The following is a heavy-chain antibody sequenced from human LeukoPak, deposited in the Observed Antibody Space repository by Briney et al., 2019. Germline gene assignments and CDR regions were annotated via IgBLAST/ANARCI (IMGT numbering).Heavy chain of an antibody. CDR2: ISGGGETT. V-gene: IGHV3-23*01. CDR1: GFTFNNYA. Sequence: GGSLRLSCAASGFTFNNYAMNWVRQAPGKGLEWVSSISGGGETTYYADSVKGRFTISRDNSKNTLYLQMNSLRAADTAVHFCARGALSYSFDPWGRGTLVIVSS. J-gene: IGHJ5*02. CDR3: ARGALSYSFDP. D-gene: IGHD2/OR15-2a*01.